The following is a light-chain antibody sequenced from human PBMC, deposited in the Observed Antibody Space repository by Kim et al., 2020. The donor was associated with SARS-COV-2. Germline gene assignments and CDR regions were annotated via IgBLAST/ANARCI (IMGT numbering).Light chain of an antibody. CDR3: QQYNTWLIT. CDR1: QSVSTT. V-gene: IGKV3D-15*01. Sequence: VSPRERATHSCRASQSVSTTLAWYQQQPGQAPRRLIYGASTRATGIPARFSGSGSGTEFTLTISSLQSEDFAVYYCQQYNTWLITFGQGTRLEIK. J-gene: IGKJ5*01. CDR2: GAS.